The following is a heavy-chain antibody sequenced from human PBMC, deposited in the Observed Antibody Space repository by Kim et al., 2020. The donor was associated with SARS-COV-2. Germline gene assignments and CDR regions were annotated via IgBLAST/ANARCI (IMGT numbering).Heavy chain of an antibody. CDR1: GFTFSDYY. CDR2: ISGSAASI. J-gene: IGHJ3*01. CDR3: VRERRSGYSSGGCDTFD. Sequence: GGSLRLSCAVSGFTFSDYYMSWIRQAPGKGLEWVSLISGSAASIYYADSVKGRFTISRDNAKNSLYLQMSSLRAEDTAVYYCVRERRSGYSSGGCDTFD. V-gene: IGHV3-11*04. D-gene: IGHD6-19*01.